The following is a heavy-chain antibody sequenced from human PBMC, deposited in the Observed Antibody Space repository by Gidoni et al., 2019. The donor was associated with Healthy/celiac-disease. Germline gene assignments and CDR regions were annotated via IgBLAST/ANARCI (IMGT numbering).Heavy chain of an antibody. J-gene: IGHJ1*01. D-gene: IGHD6-19*01. V-gene: IGHV3-64D*08. CDR3: VKVASSGWYEYFQH. CDR2: SSSNGGST. CDR1: VCAFSSYA. Sequence: EVQLVESGGGLVQLGGSLILACSASVCAFSSYAMHWVLQAPGKGLEYVSASSSNGGSTYSADSVKGRFTISRDNSKNTLYLQMSSLRAEDTAVYYCVKVASSGWYEYFQHWGQGTLVTVSS.